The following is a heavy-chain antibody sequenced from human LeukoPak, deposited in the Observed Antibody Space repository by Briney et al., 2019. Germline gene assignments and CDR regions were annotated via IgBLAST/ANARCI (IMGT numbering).Heavy chain of an antibody. Sequence: SVKVSCKASGGTFSSYAISWVRQAPGQGLEWMGGIIPIFGTANYAQKFQGRVTITTDESTSTAYMELSSLRSEDTAVYYCARASSGFDFWSGYYPPYYFDHWGQGTLVTVSS. CDR2: IIPIFGTA. CDR1: GGTFSSYA. V-gene: IGHV1-69*05. J-gene: IGHJ4*02. CDR3: ARASSGFDFWSGYYPPYYFDH. D-gene: IGHD3-3*01.